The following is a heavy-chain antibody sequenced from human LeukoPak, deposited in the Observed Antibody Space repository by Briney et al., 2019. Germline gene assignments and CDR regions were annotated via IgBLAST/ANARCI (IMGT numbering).Heavy chain of an antibody. J-gene: IGHJ4*02. CDR3: ARDKYGSGSYCLDY. Sequence: ASVKVSCKASGYTFTGYYLHWVRQAPGQGLEWMGWINPNSGGTNYAQKFQGRVTMTRDTSISTAYMELSRLRSDDTAVYYCARDKYGSGSYCLDYWGQGTLVAVSS. V-gene: IGHV1-2*02. CDR2: INPNSGGT. CDR1: GYTFTGYY. D-gene: IGHD3-10*01.